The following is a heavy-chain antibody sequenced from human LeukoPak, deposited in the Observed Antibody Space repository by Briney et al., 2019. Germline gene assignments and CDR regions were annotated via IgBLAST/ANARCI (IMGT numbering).Heavy chain of an antibody. D-gene: IGHD3-10*01. Sequence: GRSLRLSCAASGFTFSSYGMHWVRQAPGKGLEWVAVISYDGSNKYYADSVKGRFTISRDNSKNTLYLQMNSLRAEDTAVYYCARDVLLWFGELFDWFDPWGQGTLVTVSS. J-gene: IGHJ5*02. CDR1: GFTFSSYG. CDR3: ARDVLLWFGELFDWFDP. CDR2: ISYDGSNK. V-gene: IGHV3-30*03.